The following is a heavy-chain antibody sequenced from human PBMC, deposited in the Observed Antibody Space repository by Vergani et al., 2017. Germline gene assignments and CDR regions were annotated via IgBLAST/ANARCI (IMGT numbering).Heavy chain of an antibody. Sequence: QVQLVESGGGVVQPGRSLRLSCAASGFTFSSYGMHWVRQAPGKGLEWVAVISYDGSNKYYADSVKGRFTISRDNSKNTLYLQMNSLRAEDTAVYYCAYENWGQGTLVTVSS. CDR2: ISYDGSNK. CDR3: AYEN. D-gene: IGHD5-12*01. J-gene: IGHJ4*02. CDR1: GFTFSSYG. V-gene: IGHV3-30*03.